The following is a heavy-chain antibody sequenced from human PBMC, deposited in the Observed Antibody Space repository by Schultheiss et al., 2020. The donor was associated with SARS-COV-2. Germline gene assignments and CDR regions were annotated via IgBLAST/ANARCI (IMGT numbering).Heavy chain of an antibody. V-gene: IGHV3-33*01. J-gene: IGHJ4*02. CDR3: TTELDYYAHGRVSGVPGHY. CDR1: GFTFSSYW. Sequence: GGSLRLSCAASGFTFSSYWMSWVRQAPGKGLEWVAVIWYDGSNKYYADSVKGRFTISRDDSKNTLYLQMNSLKTEDTAVYYCTTELDYYAHGRVSGVPGHYWGQGTLVTVSS. D-gene: IGHD3-10*01. CDR2: IWYDGSNK.